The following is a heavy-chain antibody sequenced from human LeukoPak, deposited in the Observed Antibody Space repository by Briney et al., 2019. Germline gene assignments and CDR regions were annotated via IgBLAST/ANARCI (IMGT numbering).Heavy chain of an antibody. CDR3: GRLYNYYMDV. D-gene: IGHD3-10*01. CDR1: GGSISSGGYY. CDR2: IYHSGST. Sequence: SETLSLTCTVSGGSISSGGYYWSWIRQPPGKGLEWIGYIYHSGSTYYNPSLKSRVTIPVDTSKNQFSLKLSSVTAADTAVYYCGRLYNYYMDVWGKGTTVTVSS. J-gene: IGHJ6*03. V-gene: IGHV4-30-2*02.